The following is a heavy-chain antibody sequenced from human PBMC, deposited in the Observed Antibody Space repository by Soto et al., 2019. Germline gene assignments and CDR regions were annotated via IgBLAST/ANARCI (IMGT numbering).Heavy chain of an antibody. J-gene: IGHJ4*02. V-gene: IGHV1-18*01. Sequence: ASVKVSCKASSYIFTSYGINWVRQAPGQGLEWVGWIGIYNYDTKYAQKLQGRVTLTTEISTSTVYMELRSLRSDDTAVYYCARDESFYGSGFDYWGLGTLVNVSS. D-gene: IGHD3-10*01. CDR1: SYIFTSYG. CDR3: ARDESFYGSGFDY. CDR2: IGIYNYDT.